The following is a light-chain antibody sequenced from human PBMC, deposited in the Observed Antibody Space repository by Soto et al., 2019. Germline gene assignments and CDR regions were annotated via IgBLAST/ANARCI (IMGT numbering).Light chain of an antibody. CDR3: QTWGTGPWV. CDR2: INNDGSH. V-gene: IGLV4-69*02. CDR1: SGHNSYA. J-gene: IGLJ3*02. Sequence: QSVLTQSPSASASLGASVKLTCTLSSGHNSYAIAWHQQQPEKGPRYVMKINNDGSHIKGDGIPDRFSGSSSGAERYLPISSLQSEDEADYYCQTWGTGPWVFGGGTKLTVL.